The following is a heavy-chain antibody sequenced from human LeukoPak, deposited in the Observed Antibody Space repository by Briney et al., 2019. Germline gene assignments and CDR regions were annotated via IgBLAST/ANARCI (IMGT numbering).Heavy chain of an antibody. CDR1: GGSVSSGNYY. CDR3: AGMIGYFDF. CDR2: MYTSGST. Sequence: PSETLSLTCTVSGGSVSSGNYYWSWIRQPAGKRLELIGRMYTSGSTHYNPSLKSRVTISRDTSTNQFSLKLISVTAADTAVYYCAGMIGYFDFWGQGTLVTVSS. D-gene: IGHD3-16*01. J-gene: IGHJ4*02. V-gene: IGHV4-61*02.